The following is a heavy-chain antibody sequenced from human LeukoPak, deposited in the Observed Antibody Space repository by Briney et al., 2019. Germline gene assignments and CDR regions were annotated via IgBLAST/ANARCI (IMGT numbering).Heavy chain of an antibody. Sequence: EASVKVSCKASGYTFTSNGISWVRQAPGQGLEWMGWISAYSGNKNNAQKLQGRVTMTTGTSTSTPYMELRSLRSDDTAVYYCATSDYNDSSGYYYFDYWGQGTLVTVSS. J-gene: IGHJ4*02. D-gene: IGHD3-22*01. V-gene: IGHV1-18*01. CDR3: ATSDYNDSSGYYYFDY. CDR1: GYTFTSNG. CDR2: ISAYSGNK.